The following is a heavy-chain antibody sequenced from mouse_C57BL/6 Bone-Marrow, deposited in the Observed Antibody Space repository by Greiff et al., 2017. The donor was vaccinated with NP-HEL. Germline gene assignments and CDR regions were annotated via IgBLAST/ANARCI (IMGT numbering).Heavy chain of an antibody. CDR2: ISDGGSYT. J-gene: IGHJ4*01. CDR3: AREVSPAMDY. Sequence: EVKLVESGGGLVKPGGSLKLSCAASGFTFSSYAMSWVRQTPEKRLEWVATISDGGSYTYYPDNVKGRFTISRDNAKNNLYLQMSHLKSEDTAMDYCAREVSPAMDYWGQGTSVTVSS. V-gene: IGHV5-4*01. CDR1: GFTFSSYA. D-gene: IGHD6-2*01.